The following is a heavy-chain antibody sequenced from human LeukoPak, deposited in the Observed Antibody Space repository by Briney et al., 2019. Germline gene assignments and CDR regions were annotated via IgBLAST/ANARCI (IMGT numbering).Heavy chain of an antibody. J-gene: IGHJ4*02. Sequence: SETLSLTCTVSGGSINNYYWSWVRQPPGAGLEWLAYIYYTGSTNYNPSLKTRLTISVDTSKNQFSLRLNSVTAADTAVYYCARFSQYYDSPTHHLDYWGQGILVTVSS. CDR1: GGSINNYY. V-gene: IGHV4-59*08. D-gene: IGHD2/OR15-2a*01. CDR3: ARFSQYYDSPTHHLDY. CDR2: IYYTGST.